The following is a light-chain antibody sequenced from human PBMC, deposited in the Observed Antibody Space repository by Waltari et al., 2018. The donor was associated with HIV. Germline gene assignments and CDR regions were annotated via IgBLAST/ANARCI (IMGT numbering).Light chain of an antibody. J-gene: IGLJ3*02. V-gene: IGLV1-47*01. Sequence: QSVLPQPPSASGTPGQRVTISSSGSSSNIVRNYVNWYRHLPGTAPELLMYRTNQRPAGVPDRFSASKSGTSASLAITGPQSEDEAHYYCAAWDDSLSRPVFGGGTRLTVL. CDR1: SSNIVRNY. CDR3: AAWDDSLSRPV. CDR2: RTN.